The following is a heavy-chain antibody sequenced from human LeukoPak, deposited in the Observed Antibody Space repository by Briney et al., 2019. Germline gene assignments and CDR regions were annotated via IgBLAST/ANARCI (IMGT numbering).Heavy chain of an antibody. CDR2: IWGDGTGI. D-gene: IGHD7-27*01. J-gene: IGHJ4*02. V-gene: IGHV3-48*01. CDR3: ATDRDWGFDY. Sequence: GSLTLSCVASGLTFSSYSVNWVRQAPGKGLEWISHIWGDGTGIWYADSVKGRFTISRDNAKKSLYLQMNSLRAEDTALYYCATDRDWGFDYWGQGTLVTVSS. CDR1: GLTFSSYS.